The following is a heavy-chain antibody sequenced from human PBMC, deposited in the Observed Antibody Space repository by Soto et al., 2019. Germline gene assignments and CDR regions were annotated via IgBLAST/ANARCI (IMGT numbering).Heavy chain of an antibody. V-gene: IGHV3-48*02. CDR1: GFTFSSYA. CDR2: ISGGSKTI. Sequence: GGSLRLSCAASGFTFSSYAMSWVRQAPGKGLEWVSYISGGSKTIYYTDSVKGRFTISRDNAKNAMYLQMNSLRDDDTGVYYCVRDQRELQPKFDSWGQGTLVTVSS. CDR3: VRDQRELQPKFDS. J-gene: IGHJ4*02. D-gene: IGHD1-7*01.